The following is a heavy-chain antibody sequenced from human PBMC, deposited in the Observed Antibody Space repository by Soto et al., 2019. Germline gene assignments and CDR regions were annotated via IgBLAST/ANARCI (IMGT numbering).Heavy chain of an antibody. CDR2: FSGSGGST. CDR1: GFTFSNYA. J-gene: IGHJ6*02. V-gene: IGHV3-23*01. Sequence: EVQLLESGGGLVQPGGSLRLSCAAAGFTFSNYALTWVRQSPGKGLEWVSPFSGSGGSTYYADSVRGRFTISRDNSKNTLFLQMNSLRVEDTAIYYCARDWTGDTCPCLDVWGQGTTVSVSS. D-gene: IGHD3-3*01. CDR3: ARDWTGDTCPCLDV.